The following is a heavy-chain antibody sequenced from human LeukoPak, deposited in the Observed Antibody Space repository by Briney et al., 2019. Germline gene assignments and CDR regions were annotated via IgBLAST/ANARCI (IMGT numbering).Heavy chain of an antibody. CDR3: ARDVRPWLSGWYY. CDR1: GFTFSNYS. J-gene: IGHJ4*02. CDR2: ISSSSSYI. D-gene: IGHD6-19*01. Sequence: GGSLRLSCAVSGFTFSNYSMNWVRQAPGKGLEWISSISSSSSYIYYADSVKGRFTISRDNAKNSLYLQMNSLRAEDTAVYYCARDVRPWLSGWYYWGQGTLVTVSS. V-gene: IGHV3-21*01.